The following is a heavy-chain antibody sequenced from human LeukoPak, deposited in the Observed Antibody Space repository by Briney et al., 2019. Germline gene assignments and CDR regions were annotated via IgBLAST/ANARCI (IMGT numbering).Heavy chain of an antibody. J-gene: IGHJ3*02. Sequence: SVKVSCKASGGTFSSYAISWVRQAPGQGLEWMGGIIPIFGTANYAQKFQGRVTITTDESTSTAYMELSSLRSEDTAVYYCARDRVPLDAFDIWGQGTMVTVSS. D-gene: IGHD3-10*01. CDR1: GGTFSSYA. CDR3: ARDRVPLDAFDI. V-gene: IGHV1-69*05. CDR2: IIPIFGTA.